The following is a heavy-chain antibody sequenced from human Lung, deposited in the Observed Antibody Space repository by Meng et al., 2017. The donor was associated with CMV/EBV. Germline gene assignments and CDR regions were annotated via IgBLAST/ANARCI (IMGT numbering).Heavy chain of an antibody. Sequence: GGSLRLSCAASGFTFSTYAMHWVRQAPGKGLEWVAVISFDGSNKYYADSVRGRSIISRDNPNNTVSLQMNSLRVEDTALYYCVRDGQAGAKGLEDWGQGTLVTVSS. D-gene: IGHD6-25*01. CDR3: VRDGQAGAKGLED. V-gene: IGHV3-30*04. CDR1: GFTFSTYA. CDR2: ISFDGSNK. J-gene: IGHJ4*02.